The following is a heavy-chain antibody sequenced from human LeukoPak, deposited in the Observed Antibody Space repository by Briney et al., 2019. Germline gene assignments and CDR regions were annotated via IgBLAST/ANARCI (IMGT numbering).Heavy chain of an antibody. Sequence: SETLSLTCAVYGGSFSGYYWSWIRQPPGKGLEWIGRIYTSGSTNYNPSLKSRVTMSVDTSKNQFSLKLSSVTAADTAVYYCARDLGYYMDVWGKGTTVTVSS. D-gene: IGHD3-16*01. V-gene: IGHV4-59*10. J-gene: IGHJ6*03. CDR3: ARDLGYYMDV. CDR1: GGSFSGYY. CDR2: IYTSGST.